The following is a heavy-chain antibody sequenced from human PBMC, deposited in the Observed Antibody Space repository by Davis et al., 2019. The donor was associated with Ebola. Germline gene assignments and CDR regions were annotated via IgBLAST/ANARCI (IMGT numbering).Heavy chain of an antibody. CDR1: GFTFSSYA. CDR3: ARDPSFYGGNYYYYYGMDV. CDR2: ISGSGGST. D-gene: IGHD4-23*01. V-gene: IGHV3-23*01. Sequence: GESLKISCAASGFTFSSYAMSWVRQAPGKGLEWVSAISGSGGSTYYADSVKGRFTISRDNAKNSLYLRMNSLRAEDTAVYYCARDPSFYGGNYYYYYGMDVWGQGTTVTVSS. J-gene: IGHJ6*02.